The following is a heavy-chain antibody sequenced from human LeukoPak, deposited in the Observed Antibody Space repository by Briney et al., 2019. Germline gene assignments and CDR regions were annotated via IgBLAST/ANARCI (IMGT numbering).Heavy chain of an antibody. CDR2: INHSGST. CDR1: GGSFSGYY. Sequence: PSETLSLTCAVYGGSFSGYYWSWIRQPPGKGLEWIGEINHSGSTNYNPSLKGRVTISVDTSKNQFSLKLSSVTAADTAVYYCARGSPFFDYWGQGTLVTVSS. V-gene: IGHV4-34*01. J-gene: IGHJ4*02. CDR3: ARGSPFFDY.